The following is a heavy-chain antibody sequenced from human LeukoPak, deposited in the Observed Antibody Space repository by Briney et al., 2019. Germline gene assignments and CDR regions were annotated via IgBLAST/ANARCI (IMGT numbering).Heavy chain of an antibody. Sequence: SVKVSCKASRGTFSSYAISWVRQAPGHRLEWMGGIIPIFGTANYAQKFQCRVTITADESTSTAYMELSSLRSEDTAVYYCARASGDSGSYYYYYYMDVWGKGTTVTISS. CDR3: ARASGDSGSYYYYYYMDV. CDR1: RGTFSSYA. V-gene: IGHV1-69*13. CDR2: IIPIFGTA. D-gene: IGHD1-26*01. J-gene: IGHJ6*03.